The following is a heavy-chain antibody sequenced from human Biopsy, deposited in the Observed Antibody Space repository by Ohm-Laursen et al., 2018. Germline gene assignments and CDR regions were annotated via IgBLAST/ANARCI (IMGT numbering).Heavy chain of an antibody. CDR3: ATPFQYYDSWGGYPPFDH. V-gene: IGHV1-69*17. D-gene: IGHD3-3*01. J-gene: IGHJ4*02. Sequence: SSVKVSCKASGGTFSNYAISWVRQAPGEGLEWMGGIIAVSGLVNYSPKFQGRVSITADKSTTTAYMELSNLKSEDTAVYYCATPFQYYDSWGGYPPFDHWGQGTLVTVSS. CDR2: IIAVSGLV. CDR1: GGTFSNYA.